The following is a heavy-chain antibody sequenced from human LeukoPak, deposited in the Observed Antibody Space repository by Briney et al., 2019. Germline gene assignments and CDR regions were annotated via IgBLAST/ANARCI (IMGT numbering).Heavy chain of an antibody. V-gene: IGHV3-23*01. CDR1: GFVFRNYF. CDR2: ITGSSGTT. CDR3: AKGAAVTPLYYFDY. Sequence: GGSLRLSCAASGFVFRNYFMSWVRQPPGKGLEWVSSITGSSGTTYDADSVRGRFTISRDVSKNTLYLQMNGLRAEDTATYYCAKGAAVTPLYYFDYWGQGVLVTVSS. J-gene: IGHJ4*02. D-gene: IGHD4-17*01.